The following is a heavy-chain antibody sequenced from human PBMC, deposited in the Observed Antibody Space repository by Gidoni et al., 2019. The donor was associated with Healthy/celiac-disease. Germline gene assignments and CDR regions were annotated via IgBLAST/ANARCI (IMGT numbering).Heavy chain of an antibody. D-gene: IGHD6-13*01. CDR3: AITGYSQLNFDY. CDR1: GGSISSSSYY. CDR2: IYYSGST. Sequence: QLQLQESGPGLVKPSETLSLTCTVSGGSISSSSYYWGWIRQPPGKGLEWIGSIYYSGSTYYNPSLKSRVTISVDTSKNQFSLKLSSVTAADTAVYYCAITGYSQLNFDYWGQGTLVTVSS. V-gene: IGHV4-39*01. J-gene: IGHJ4*02.